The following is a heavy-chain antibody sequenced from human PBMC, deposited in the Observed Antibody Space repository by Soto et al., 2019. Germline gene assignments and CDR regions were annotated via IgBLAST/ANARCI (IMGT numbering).Heavy chain of an antibody. CDR3: ARDARRTIFGVDYGMDV. Sequence: SETLSLTCTVSGGSISSGGYYWSWIRQHPGKGLEWIGYIYYSASTTYNPSLKSRVTRSVDTSKNHFSLKLSSVTAADTAVYYCARDARRTIFGVDYGMDVWGQGTTVTVSS. J-gene: IGHJ6*02. CDR2: IYYSAST. V-gene: IGHV4-31*03. CDR1: GGSISSGGYY. D-gene: IGHD3-3*01.